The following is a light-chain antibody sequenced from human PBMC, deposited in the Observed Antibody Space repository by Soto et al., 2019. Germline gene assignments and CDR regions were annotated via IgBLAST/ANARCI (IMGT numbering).Light chain of an antibody. CDR3: QQRSNWPPIT. CDR2: DAS. V-gene: IGKV3-11*01. J-gene: IGKJ5*01. Sequence: EIVLTQSPVSLSLSPGERATISCRASQSVSSYLAWYQQKPGKAPRLLIYDASNRATGIPARFSGSGSGTHFTLTIDNLEPEEFAVYYCQQRSNWPPITFGQGTRLEIK. CDR1: QSVSSY.